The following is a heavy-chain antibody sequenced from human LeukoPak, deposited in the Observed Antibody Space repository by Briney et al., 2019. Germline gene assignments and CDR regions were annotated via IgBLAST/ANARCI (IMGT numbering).Heavy chain of an antibody. D-gene: IGHD2-15*01. J-gene: IGHJ4*03. CDR1: GFTFSSYW. V-gene: IGHV3-74*01. Sequence: PGGSLRLSCAASGFTFSSYWMHWVRQAPGKGLVWVSRINSDGISTSYADSVKGRFTISRDNAKNTLYLQMNSLRAEDTAVYYCARRCCSGGSCYLDYWGQGTLVTVSS. CDR3: ARRCCSGGSCYLDY. CDR2: INSDGIST.